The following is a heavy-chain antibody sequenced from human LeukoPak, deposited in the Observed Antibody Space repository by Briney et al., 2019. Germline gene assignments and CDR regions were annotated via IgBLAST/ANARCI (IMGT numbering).Heavy chain of an antibody. J-gene: IGHJ3*02. CDR2: ISYDGSNK. CDR3: ARDRWPMIPLVGHDAFDI. D-gene: IGHD3-22*01. Sequence: GGSLRLSCAASGITFSSYAMHWVRQAPGKGLEWVAVISYDGSNKYYADSVKGRFTISRDNSKNTLYLQMNSLRAEDTAVYYCARDRWPMIPLVGHDAFDIWGQGTMVTVSS. V-gene: IGHV3-30*04. CDR1: GITFSSYA.